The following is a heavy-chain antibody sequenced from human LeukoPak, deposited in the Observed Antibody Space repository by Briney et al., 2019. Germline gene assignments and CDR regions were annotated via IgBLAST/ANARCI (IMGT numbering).Heavy chain of an antibody. Sequence: SGPTLVKPTQTLTLTCTFSGFSLSISGVGVGWIRQPPGKALEWLAVVYWNDDKHYSPSLKSRLTVTKDTPKNQVVLTMTNMDPVDTATYYCAHSVSMWPNWFDPWGQGTLVTVSS. CDR3: AHSVSMWPNWFDP. D-gene: IGHD2-21*01. J-gene: IGHJ5*02. CDR2: VYWNDDK. CDR1: GFSLSISGVG. V-gene: IGHV2-5*01.